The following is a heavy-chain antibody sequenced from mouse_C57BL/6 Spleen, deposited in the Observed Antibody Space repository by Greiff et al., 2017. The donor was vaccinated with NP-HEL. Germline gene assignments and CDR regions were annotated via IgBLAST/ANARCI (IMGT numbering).Heavy chain of an antibody. V-gene: IGHV1-50*01. CDR3: ARYGNYVFYYFDY. J-gene: IGHJ2*01. CDR1: GYTFTSYW. D-gene: IGHD2-1*01. CDR2: IDPSDSYT. Sequence: VQLQQPGAELVKPGASVKLSCKASGYTFTSYWMQWVKQRPGQGLEWIGEIDPSDSYTNYNQKFKGKATLTVDTSSSTAYMQLSSLTSEDSAVYYCARYGNYVFYYFDYWGQGTTLTVSS.